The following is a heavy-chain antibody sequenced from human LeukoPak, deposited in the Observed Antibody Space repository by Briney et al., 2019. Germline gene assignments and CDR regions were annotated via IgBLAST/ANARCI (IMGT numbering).Heavy chain of an antibody. Sequence: SVKVSCKASAGTFSSYTISWVRQAPGQGLEWMGRIIPILGIANYAQKFQGRVTITADKSTSTAYMELSSLRSEDTAVYYCAISRQTLNWFDPWGQGTLVTVSS. V-gene: IGHV1-69*02. CDR2: IIPILGIA. CDR3: AISRQTLNWFDP. CDR1: AGTFSSYT. D-gene: IGHD3-16*01. J-gene: IGHJ5*02.